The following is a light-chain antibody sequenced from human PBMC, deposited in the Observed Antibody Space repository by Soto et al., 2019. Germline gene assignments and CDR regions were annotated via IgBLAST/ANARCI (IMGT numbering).Light chain of an antibody. CDR3: SSYAGSSTLGV. CDR2: EVT. Sequence: QSALAQPASASGSPGQSVTISCTGTSSDVAGYNYVSWYQQHPGKAPKLIIYEVTKRPSGVPDRFSGSKSGDTASLTVSGLQAEHAADYYCSSYAGSSTLGVFGTGTKVTVL. CDR1: SSDVAGYNY. J-gene: IGLJ1*01. V-gene: IGLV2-8*01.